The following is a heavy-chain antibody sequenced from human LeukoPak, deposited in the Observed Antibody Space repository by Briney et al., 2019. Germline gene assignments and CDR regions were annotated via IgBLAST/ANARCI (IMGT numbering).Heavy chain of an antibody. V-gene: IGHV3-23*01. Sequence: GGSLRLSCAASGFTFSYYAMSWVRQAPGTGLEWVSAISGSGDSTSYADSVKGRFTISRGNSKNTLYLQMNSLRAEDTAVYFCAKLQTYWVYYMDVWGKGTTVTVSS. CDR3: AKLQTYWVYYMDV. CDR1: GFTFSYYA. J-gene: IGHJ6*03. CDR2: ISGSGDST. D-gene: IGHD2-8*02.